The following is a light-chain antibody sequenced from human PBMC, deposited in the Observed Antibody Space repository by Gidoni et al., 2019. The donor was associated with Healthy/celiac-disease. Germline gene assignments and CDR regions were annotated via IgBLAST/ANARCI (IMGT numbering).Light chain of an antibody. CDR2: AAS. CDR1: QSISSY. J-gene: IGKJ4*01. V-gene: IGKV1-39*01. Sequence: DIQMTQSPSSLSASVGDRVTITCRASQSISSYLNWYQQKPGKAPKLLIYAASSLQSVVPSRFSGSGSGTDFTLTISSLQPEDFATYYCQQSYSTPRDFXGXTKVEIK. CDR3: QQSYSTPRD.